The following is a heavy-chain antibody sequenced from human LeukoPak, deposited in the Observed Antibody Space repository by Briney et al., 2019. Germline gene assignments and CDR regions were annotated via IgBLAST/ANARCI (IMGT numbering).Heavy chain of an antibody. D-gene: IGHD5-24*01. J-gene: IGHJ2*01. V-gene: IGHV4-34*01. Sequence: TSETLSLTCAVYGGSFSGYYWSWIRQPPGKGLEWIGEIHHSGSFKYSPSLKTRVTLSLDTSNNQFFLKLKSVTAADTAVYYCARGDGVLATIGTGSSFFDLWGRGTLVTVSS. CDR3: ARGDGVLATIGTGSSFFDL. CDR1: GGSFSGYY. CDR2: IHHSGSF.